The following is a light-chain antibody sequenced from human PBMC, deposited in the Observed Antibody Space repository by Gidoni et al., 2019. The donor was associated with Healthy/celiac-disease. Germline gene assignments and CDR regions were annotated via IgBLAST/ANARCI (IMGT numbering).Light chain of an antibody. Sequence: EIVLTQSPGTLSLSPGERATLSCRASQRVSSSYLAWYQQKPGQAPRLLIYGASSRATGIPDRFSGSGSGTDFTLTISRLEPEDFAVYYCQQYGSSPRTFGQXTKVEIK. CDR2: GAS. J-gene: IGKJ1*01. CDR3: QQYGSSPRT. V-gene: IGKV3-20*01. CDR1: QRVSSSY.